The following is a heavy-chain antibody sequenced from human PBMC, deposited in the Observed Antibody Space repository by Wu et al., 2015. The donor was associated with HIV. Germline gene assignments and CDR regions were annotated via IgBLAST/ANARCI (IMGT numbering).Heavy chain of an antibody. CDR3: ARVGVLLTSAQLLEYFQH. CDR1: GYRFTSFN. D-gene: IGHD1-26*01. Sequence: QVQLVQSGTVVQKPGTSVRVSCKISGYRFTSFNINWIRQVHGRGLEWVGWMDPKTGSAAFGRNFQGRVSMTRNNSISTAYMDLSRVTSDDTAIYYCARVGVLLTSAQLLEYFQHWGQGTRXVVSS. J-gene: IGHJ1*01. CDR2: MDPKTGSA. V-gene: IGHV1-8*02.